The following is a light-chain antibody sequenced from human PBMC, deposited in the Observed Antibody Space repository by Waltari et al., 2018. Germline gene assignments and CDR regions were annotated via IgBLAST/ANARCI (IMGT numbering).Light chain of an antibody. CDR2: DVS. V-gene: IGLV2-11*01. CDR3: CSYGGTYSV. J-gene: IGLJ1*01. Sequence: QSALTQPRSVSGSPGQSVTISCTGTSSDVGGYNPVSWFQQHPGKAPKRMIYDVSQRPAGVPVRVSGSKSGNTASLTISGLQAEDDADYYCCSYGGTYSVFGTGTKVTVL. CDR1: SSDVGGYNP.